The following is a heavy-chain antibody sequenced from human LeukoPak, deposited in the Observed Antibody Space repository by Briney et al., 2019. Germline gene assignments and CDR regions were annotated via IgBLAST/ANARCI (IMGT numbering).Heavy chain of an antibody. Sequence: SETLSLTCTFSVDSISTYYWSWIRQPPGKGLEWIGYVYYSGSTNHNPSLKSRVTISVDTSKNQFSLKLSSVTAADTAVYYCARQRLYYYDSSGYSPKKYYFDYWGQGTLVTVSS. CDR3: ARQRLYYYDSSGYSPKKYYFDY. V-gene: IGHV4-59*08. D-gene: IGHD3-22*01. J-gene: IGHJ4*02. CDR2: VYYSGST. CDR1: VDSISTYY.